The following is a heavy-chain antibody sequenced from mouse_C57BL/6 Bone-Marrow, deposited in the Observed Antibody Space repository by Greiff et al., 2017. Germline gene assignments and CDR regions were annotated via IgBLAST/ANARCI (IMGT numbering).Heavy chain of an antibody. D-gene: IGHD2-2*01. V-gene: IGHV1-42*01. CDR2: INPSTGGT. CDR1: GYSFTGYY. Sequence: VQLQQSGPELVKPGASVKISCKASGYSFTGYYMNWVKQSPEKSLEWIGEINPSTGGTTYNQKFKAKATLTVDKSSSTAYMQLKSLTSEDSAVYYGAKSTMVTTGFAYWGQGTLVTVSA. CDR3: AKSTMVTTGFAY. J-gene: IGHJ3*01.